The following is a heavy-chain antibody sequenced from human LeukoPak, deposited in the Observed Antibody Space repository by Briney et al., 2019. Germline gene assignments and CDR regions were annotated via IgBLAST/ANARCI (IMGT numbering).Heavy chain of an antibody. CDR2: ISGSGDDT. CDR1: GGSISSYY. Sequence: PSETLSLTCTVSGGSISSYYWSWIRQPPGKGLEWVSGISGSGDDTYYADSVKGRFTISRDNSENTLYLQMHSLRLEDTAVYYCAKDPRGVGARGSWGQGTLVAVSS. V-gene: IGHV3-23*01. CDR3: AKDPRGVGARGS. D-gene: IGHD1-26*01. J-gene: IGHJ5*02.